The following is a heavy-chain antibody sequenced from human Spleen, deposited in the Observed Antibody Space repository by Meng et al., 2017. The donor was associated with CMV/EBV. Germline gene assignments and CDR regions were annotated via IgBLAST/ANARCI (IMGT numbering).Heavy chain of an antibody. Sequence: GESLKISCAASGFSFSNSAMSWVRQPPGKGPEWVSAISGSGGDTFYVDSVKGRFTISRDNSKNTLYLQMNSLRAEDTAIYYCAKSTYYDFCSGPYYWGQGSLVTVSS. D-gene: IGHD3-3*01. CDR2: ISGSGGDT. CDR3: AKSTYYDFCSGPYY. J-gene: IGHJ4*02. V-gene: IGHV3-23*01. CDR1: GFSFSNSA.